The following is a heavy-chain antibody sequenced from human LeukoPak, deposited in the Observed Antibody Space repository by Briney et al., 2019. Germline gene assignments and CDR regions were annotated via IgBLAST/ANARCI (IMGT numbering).Heavy chain of an antibody. CDR2: IYYSGST. V-gene: IGHV4-59*01. D-gene: IGHD6-19*01. Sequence: SETLSLTCTVSGGSISSYYWSWIRQPPGKGLEWIGYIYYSGSTNYNPSLKSRVTTSVDTSKNQFSLKLSSVTAADTAVYYCARREYSSGWLDYWGQGTLVTVSS. CDR3: ARREYSSGWLDY. J-gene: IGHJ4*02. CDR1: GGSISSYY.